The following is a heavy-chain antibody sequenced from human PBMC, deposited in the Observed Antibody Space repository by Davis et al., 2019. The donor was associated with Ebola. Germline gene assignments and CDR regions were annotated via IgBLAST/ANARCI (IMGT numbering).Heavy chain of an antibody. V-gene: IGHV3-48*02. CDR3: ARDGDSSGPGSYYYGMDV. CDR2: ISSSSSTI. Sequence: GESLKISCAASGFTFSSYSMNWVRQAPGKGLEWVSYISSSSSTIYYADSVKGRFTISRDNAKNSLYLQMNSLRDEDTAVYYCARDGDSSGPGSYYYGMDVWGQGTTVTVSS. D-gene: IGHD6-19*01. J-gene: IGHJ6*02. CDR1: GFTFSSYS.